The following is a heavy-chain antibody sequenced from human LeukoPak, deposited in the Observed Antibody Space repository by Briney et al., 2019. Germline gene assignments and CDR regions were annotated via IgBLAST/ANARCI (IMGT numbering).Heavy chain of an antibody. D-gene: IGHD2-15*01. CDR2: ISDSGNT. J-gene: IGHJ6*03. Sequence: PGGSLRLSCAASGFTLSSYAMSWVRQAPGKGLEWASAISDSGNTYHADSVKGRFTISRDSSKNTLFLQMNRLRPEDAAVYYCARVLRYCSGGNCYSGGLGYMDVWGKGTTVTISS. CDR3: ARVLRYCSGGNCYSGGLGYMDV. V-gene: IGHV3-23*01. CDR1: GFTLSSYA.